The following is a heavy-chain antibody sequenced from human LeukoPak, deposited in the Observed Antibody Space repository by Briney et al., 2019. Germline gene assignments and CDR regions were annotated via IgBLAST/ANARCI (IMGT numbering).Heavy chain of an antibody. D-gene: IGHD3-10*01. Sequence: PSGTLSLTCAVSGGSISSSNWWSWVRQPPGKGLEWIGEIYHSGSTNYNPSLKSRVTISVDKSKNQFSLKLSSVTAADTAVYYCAVQYYYGSGSYYGRLDYWGLGTLVTVSS. CDR1: GGSISSSNW. V-gene: IGHV4-4*02. CDR2: IYHSGST. J-gene: IGHJ4*02. CDR3: AVQYYYGSGSYYGRLDY.